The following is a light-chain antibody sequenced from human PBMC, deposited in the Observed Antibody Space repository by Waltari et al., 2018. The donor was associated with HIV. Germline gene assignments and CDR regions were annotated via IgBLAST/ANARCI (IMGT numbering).Light chain of an antibody. Sequence: SYELTQPPSVSVSPGQTARITCSGDALPKQYAYWYQQKPGQVPMLLIYRDTERPSGIPERFSGSTSGTTVTLTISGVRAEDEADYYCQSADSSGSYHVFGGGTKLTVL. J-gene: IGLJ3*02. CDR1: ALPKQY. V-gene: IGLV3-25*03. CDR2: RDT. CDR3: QSADSSGSYHV.